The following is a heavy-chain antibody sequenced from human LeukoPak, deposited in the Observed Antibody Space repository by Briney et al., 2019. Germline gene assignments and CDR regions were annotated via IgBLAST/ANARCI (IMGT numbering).Heavy chain of an antibody. CDR3: ARGDGYPFDD. CDR1: GFIVSSNY. V-gene: IGHV3-53*01. CDR2: IYPGGTT. D-gene: IGHD5-24*01. Sequence: PGGSLRLSCIASGFIVSSNYMNWVRQAPGKGLEWVSVIYPGGTTYYADSVKGRLTISRDNSKNTLYLQMKSLRAEDTAVYYCARGDGYPFDDWGRGTQVTVSS. J-gene: IGHJ4*02.